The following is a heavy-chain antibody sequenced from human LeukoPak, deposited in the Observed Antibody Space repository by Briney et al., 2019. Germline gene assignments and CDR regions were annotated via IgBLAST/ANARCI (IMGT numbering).Heavy chain of an antibody. V-gene: IGHV1-46*01. CDR3: ARDPRAGDFWSAVCDY. Sequence: ASVKVSCKASGYTFTSYHMHWVRQAPGQGLEWMGIINPSGGSTSYAQKFQGRVTMTRDTSTSTVYMELSSLRSEDTAVYYCARDPRAGDFWSAVCDYWGQGTLVTVSS. CDR1: GYTFTSYH. CDR2: INPSGGST. J-gene: IGHJ4*02. D-gene: IGHD3-3*01.